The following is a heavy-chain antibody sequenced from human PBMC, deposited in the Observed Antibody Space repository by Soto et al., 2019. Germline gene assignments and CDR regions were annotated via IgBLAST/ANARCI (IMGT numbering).Heavy chain of an antibody. D-gene: IGHD3-10*01. Sequence: SETLSLTCTVSGGSISSNFYYWGWIRQPPGKGLQWIGNIYYRGSTNYNPSLKSPVTISVDTSKNQFSLKLSSVTAADTAVYYCARTEGLWFGELFSRSKHYFDYWAQGTLVTVSS. CDR3: ARTEGLWFGELFSRSKHYFDY. CDR2: IYYRGST. J-gene: IGHJ4*02. CDR1: GGSISSNFYY. V-gene: IGHV4-39*01.